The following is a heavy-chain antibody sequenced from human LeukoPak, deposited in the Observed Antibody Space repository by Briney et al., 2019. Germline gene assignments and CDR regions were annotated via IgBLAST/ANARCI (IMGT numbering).Heavy chain of an antibody. CDR3: ARVSSGYSLGY. CDR2: ISSSSSYI. CDR1: GYTFTSYD. D-gene: IGHD3-22*01. J-gene: IGHJ4*02. Sequence: GASVKVSCKASGYTFTSYDINWVRQAPGKGLEWVSSISSSSSYIYYADSVKGRFTISRDNAKNSLHLQMNSLRAEDTAVYYCARVSSGYSLGYWGQGTSVTVSS. V-gene: IGHV3-21*01.